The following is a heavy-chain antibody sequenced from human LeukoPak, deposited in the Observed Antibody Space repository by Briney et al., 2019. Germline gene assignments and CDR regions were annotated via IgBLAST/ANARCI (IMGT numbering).Heavy chain of an antibody. CDR1: GGSISSY. Sequence: SETLSLTCTVSGGSISSYWSWIRQPPGKGLEWIGYIYYSGSTNYNPSLKSRVTISVDTSKNQFSLRLSSVSAADTAVYYCARQAYCGGGSCWGFDYWGQGTLVTVSS. V-gene: IGHV4-59*08. J-gene: IGHJ4*02. CDR3: ARQAYCGGGSCWGFDY. D-gene: IGHD2-15*01. CDR2: IYYSGST.